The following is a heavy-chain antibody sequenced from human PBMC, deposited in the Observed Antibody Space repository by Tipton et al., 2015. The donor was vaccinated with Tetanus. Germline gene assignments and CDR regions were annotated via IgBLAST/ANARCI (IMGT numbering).Heavy chain of an antibody. J-gene: IGHJ4*02. CDR2: IGIPGDT. V-gene: IGHV3-13*01. D-gene: IGHD6-13*01. Sequence: GSLRLSCAASGFTFSSYDMHWVRQATGKGLEWVSAIGIPGDTYYPDSVKGRFIISRDNSKNTLYLQMNNLRADDTAVYFCACHRHSNWFDYWGQGTLVTVSS. CDR1: GFTFSSYD. CDR3: ACHRHSNWFDY.